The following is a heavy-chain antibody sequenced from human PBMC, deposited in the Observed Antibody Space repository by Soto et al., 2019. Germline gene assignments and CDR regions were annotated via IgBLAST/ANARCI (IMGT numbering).Heavy chain of an antibody. Sequence: QVQLGQSGAEVKKPGSSVKVSCKASGGTFSSYAISWVRQAPGQGLEWMGGFIPIFGTANYGQKFQGRGTIPADESTSTAYMELSSLRSEGTAVYYCAREVVVAATGWFDPWGQGTLVTVSS. V-gene: IGHV1-69*12. J-gene: IGHJ5*02. CDR1: GGTFSSYA. D-gene: IGHD2-15*01. CDR3: AREVVVAATGWFDP. CDR2: FIPIFGTA.